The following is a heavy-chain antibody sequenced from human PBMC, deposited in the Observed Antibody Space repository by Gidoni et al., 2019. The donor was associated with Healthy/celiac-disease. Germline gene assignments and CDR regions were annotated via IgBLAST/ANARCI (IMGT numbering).Heavy chain of an antibody. CDR1: GGTFSRYA. CDR2: IIPIFGTA. J-gene: IGHJ4*02. V-gene: IGHV1-69*13. Sequence: QGQLVQSGAEVKKPGSSVKVSCKASGGTFSRYAISCVRQAPGQGLEWMGGIIPIFGTANDATKFQGRVTITADESTSTAYMELSSLRSEDTAVYYCARDGDEYYFDYWGQGTLVTVSS. CDR3: ARDGDEYYFDY.